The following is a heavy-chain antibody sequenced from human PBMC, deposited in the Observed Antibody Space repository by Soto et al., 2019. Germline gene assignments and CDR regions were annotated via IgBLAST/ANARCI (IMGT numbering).Heavy chain of an antibody. Sequence: PSETLSLTCSVSPGSISNHYWSWIRQAAGRGLEWIGRIYSTGTTNYNPSLQSRVTMSVDTSKNQFFLRLKSVTAADTAVYYCAREKDYYHSAMDVWGQGTTVTVSS. CDR3: AREKDYYHSAMDV. CDR1: PGSISNHY. CDR2: IYSTGTT. J-gene: IGHJ6*02. V-gene: IGHV4-4*07.